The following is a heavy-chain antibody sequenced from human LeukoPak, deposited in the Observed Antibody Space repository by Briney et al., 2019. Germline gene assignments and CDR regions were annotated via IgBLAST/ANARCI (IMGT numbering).Heavy chain of an antibody. CDR3: ARDYGMATIRMDF. V-gene: IGHV3-48*01. CDR1: GFTFSSYN. D-gene: IGHD5-24*01. CDR2: ISSGSSAI. Sequence: GGSLRLSCAASGFTFSSYNMNWVRQAPGRGLEWVSYISSGSSAIYYADSVKGRFTISRDNAKNSLYLQMNSLRAEDTAVYYCARDYGMATIRMDFWGQGTLVTVSS. J-gene: IGHJ4*02.